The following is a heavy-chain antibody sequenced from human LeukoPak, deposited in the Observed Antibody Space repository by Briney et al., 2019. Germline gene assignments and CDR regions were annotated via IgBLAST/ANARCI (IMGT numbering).Heavy chain of an antibody. V-gene: IGHV3-23*01. CDR2: ISAGGGTT. CDR3: AKAGRGGAITMVRGVKGDYYYMDV. J-gene: IGHJ6*03. CDR1: GFAFSSYG. Sequence: GGTLRLSCAASGFAFSSYGMSWVRQAPGMGLEWVSAISAGGGTTYYANSVKGRFTISRDDPKNTLYLQMNSLRAEDTAVYYCAKAGRGGAITMVRGVKGDYYYMDVGGKGTTVTISS. D-gene: IGHD3-10*01.